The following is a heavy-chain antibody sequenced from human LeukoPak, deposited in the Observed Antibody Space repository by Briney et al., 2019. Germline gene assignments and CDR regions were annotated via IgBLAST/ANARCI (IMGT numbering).Heavy chain of an antibody. Sequence: GGSLRLSCAASGFTFSSYAMHWVRQAPGQGLEWMGWINPNSGGTNYAQKFQGRVTMTRDTSISTAYMELSRLRSDDTAVYYCAKAVRGVIGDYYYYYMDVWGKGTTVTVSS. CDR2: INPNSGGT. J-gene: IGHJ6*03. CDR3: AKAVRGVIGDYYYYYMDV. CDR1: GFTFSSYA. D-gene: IGHD3-10*01. V-gene: IGHV1-2*02.